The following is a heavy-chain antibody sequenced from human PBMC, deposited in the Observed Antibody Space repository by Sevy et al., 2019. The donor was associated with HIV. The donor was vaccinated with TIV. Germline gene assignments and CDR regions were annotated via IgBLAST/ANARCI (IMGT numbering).Heavy chain of an antibody. J-gene: IGHJ4*02. D-gene: IGHD3-3*01. CDR2: IKQDESEK. V-gene: IGHV3-7*01. CDR3: AKRQSGSFDY. Sequence: GGCLRLSCAASGFSFSTYRMHWVRQAPGKGLEWVANIKQDESEKYYVASVKGRFTISRDIAKNSVYLEMNSLRPEDTAIYYCAKRQSGSFDYWGQGTLVTVSS. CDR1: GFSFSTYR.